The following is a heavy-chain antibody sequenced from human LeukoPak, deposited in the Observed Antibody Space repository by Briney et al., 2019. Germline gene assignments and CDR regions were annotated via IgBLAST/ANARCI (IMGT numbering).Heavy chain of an antibody. CDR3: ARTFEAAGRRHFDY. V-gene: IGHV1-69*13. CDR1: GGTFSSYA. J-gene: IGHJ4*02. Sequence: SVKVSCKASGGTFSSYAISWVRQAPGQGLEWMGGIIPIFGTANYAQKFQVRVTITADESTSTAYMELSSLRSEDTAVYYCARTFEAAGRRHFDYWGQGTLVTVSS. CDR2: IIPIFGTA. D-gene: IGHD6-13*01.